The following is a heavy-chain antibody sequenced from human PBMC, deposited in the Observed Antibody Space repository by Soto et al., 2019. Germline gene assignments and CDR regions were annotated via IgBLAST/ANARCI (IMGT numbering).Heavy chain of an antibody. CDR3: ARAVAPYLGTWFDP. Sequence: TLSLTFTVSGGSITSGNSYAWSWIRQPPGKGLEWIGSISRSGSTSYNPSLKGRVTMSVDKSKNQFSLNLSSVTAADMAVYYCARAVAPYLGTWFDPWGQGTLVTVSS. D-gene: IGHD3-16*01. V-gene: IGHV4-30-2*01. CDR2: ISRSGST. J-gene: IGHJ5*02. CDR1: GGSITSGNSYA.